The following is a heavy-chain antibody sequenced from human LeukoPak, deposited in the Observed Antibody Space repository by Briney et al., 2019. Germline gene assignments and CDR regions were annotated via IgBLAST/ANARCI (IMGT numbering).Heavy chain of an antibody. V-gene: IGHV3-30*02. CDR1: GFTFSSYA. CDR2: IRYDGSNK. J-gene: IGHJ6*04. D-gene: IGHD3-10*01. Sequence: PGGSLRLSCAASGFTFSSYAMSWVRQAPGKGLEWVAFIRYDGSNKYYADSVKGRFTISRDNSKNTLYLQMNSLRAEDTAVYYCAKDLRPYYGSGLDVWGKGTTVTISS. CDR3: AKDLRPYYGSGLDV.